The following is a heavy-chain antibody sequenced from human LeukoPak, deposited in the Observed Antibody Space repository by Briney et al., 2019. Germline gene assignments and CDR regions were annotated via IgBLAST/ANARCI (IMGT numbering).Heavy chain of an antibody. Sequence: KFQGRVTITRDTSASTAYMELSSLRSEDTAVYYCASGSYRGGSHYYFDYWGQGTLVTVSS. D-gene: IGHD3-16*01. V-gene: IGHV1-3*01. CDR3: ASGSYRGGSHYYFDY. J-gene: IGHJ4*02.